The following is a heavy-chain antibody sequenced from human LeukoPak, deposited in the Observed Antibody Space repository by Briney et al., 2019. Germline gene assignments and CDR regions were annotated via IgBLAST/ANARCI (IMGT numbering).Heavy chain of an antibody. V-gene: IGHV3-30*02. CDR1: GIIFSSYG. CDR3: GKHDSASDY. D-gene: IGHD1-26*01. J-gene: IGHJ4*02. CDR2: TRSDGSDK. Sequence: GGSLRLSCVASGIIFSSYGMHWVRQAPGKGQEWVAFTRSDGSDKYYTDSVKGRFTISRDNSKNTLYLQMNSLRAEDTAVYYCGKHDSASDYWGQGTLVTVSS.